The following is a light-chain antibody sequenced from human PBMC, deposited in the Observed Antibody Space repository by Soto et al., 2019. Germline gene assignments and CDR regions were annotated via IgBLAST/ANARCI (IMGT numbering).Light chain of an antibody. CDR1: QSVNSN. V-gene: IGKV3-15*01. J-gene: IGKJ3*01. CDR2: GAS. CDR3: QQYNNWQFT. Sequence: EIMMTQSPVTLSVSPGERATLSCRASQSVNSNLAWYQQKPGQAPRLLIYGASTRATGIPASFIGNGSGTEFTLTASSLQPEDFEAYYCQQYNNWQFTFGNGSKVDIX.